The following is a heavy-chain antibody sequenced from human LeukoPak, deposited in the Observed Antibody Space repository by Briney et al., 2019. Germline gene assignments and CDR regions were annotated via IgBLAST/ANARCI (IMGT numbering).Heavy chain of an antibody. Sequence: GGSLRLSCAASGFTFSSYWMSWVRQAPGKGLEWVANIKEDGSAKYSVDSVKGRFTISRDNAKNTLYLQMNGLRAEDTAVYYCARDSPGYGAYDLGWGQGTLVTVSS. CDR2: IKEDGSAK. CDR3: ARDSPGYGAYDLG. CDR1: GFTFSSYW. V-gene: IGHV3-7*04. J-gene: IGHJ4*02. D-gene: IGHD5-12*01.